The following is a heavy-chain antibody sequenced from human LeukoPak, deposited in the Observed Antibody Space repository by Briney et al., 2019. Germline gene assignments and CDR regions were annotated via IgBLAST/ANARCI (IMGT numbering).Heavy chain of an antibody. CDR3: AMTYDDLLGEYYYMDV. D-gene: IGHD3-9*01. CDR1: GFSFSGYG. J-gene: IGHJ6*03. Sequence: GGSLRLSCAASGFSFSGYGIHWVRQPPGKGLEWVSFIRYDGSNKYYADSVKGRFTISRDNSKNTLYLQMNSLRAEDTAVYSCAMTYDDLLGEYYYMDVWGKGTTVTISS. V-gene: IGHV3-30*02. CDR2: IRYDGSNK.